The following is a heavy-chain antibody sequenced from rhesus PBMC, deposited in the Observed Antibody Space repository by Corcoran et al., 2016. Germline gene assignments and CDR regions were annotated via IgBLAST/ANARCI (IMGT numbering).Heavy chain of an antibody. CDR1: GYSFTNYW. CDR2: IDPSDSVT. V-gene: IGHV5-2*01. D-gene: IGHD4-23*01. J-gene: IGHJ3*01. Sequence: EVQLVQSGAEVKRPGESLKISCKTSGYSFTNYWISWVRQMPGKALEWLGAIDPSDSVTTYTPSFQGQVTISADNSISTAYLQWSSLKASDTATYYCARGWGTVTVFDFWGQGLRVTVSS. CDR3: ARGWGTVTVFDF.